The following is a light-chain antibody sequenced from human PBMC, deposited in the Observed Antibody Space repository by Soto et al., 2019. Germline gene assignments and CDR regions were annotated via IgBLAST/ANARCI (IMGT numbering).Light chain of an antibody. CDR3: QQYGSSGT. CDR1: QSVSNNY. J-gene: IGKJ1*01. Sequence: EIVLTQSPATLSLSTGERATLSCRASQSVSNNYLAWYQQKPGQAPRLLIYGASNRATGIPDRFSGSGSGTDFTLTISRLEPEDFAVYYCQQYGSSGTFAQRTKVDIK. CDR2: GAS. V-gene: IGKV3-20*01.